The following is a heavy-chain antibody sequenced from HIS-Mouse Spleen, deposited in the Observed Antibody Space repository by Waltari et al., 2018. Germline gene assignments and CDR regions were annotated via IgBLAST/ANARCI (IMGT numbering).Heavy chain of an antibody. V-gene: IGHV2-70*15. Sequence: QVTLRESGPALVKPTQTLTLTCPFSGFSLSTSGMCVIWIRQPPGKALEWLARIDWDDDKYYSTSLKTRLTISKDTSKNQVVLTMTNMDPVDTATYYCARIQAGKLELPFDYWGQGTLVTVSS. D-gene: IGHD1-7*01. CDR3: ARIQAGKLELPFDY. CDR2: IDWDDDK. CDR1: GFSLSTSGMC. J-gene: IGHJ4*02.